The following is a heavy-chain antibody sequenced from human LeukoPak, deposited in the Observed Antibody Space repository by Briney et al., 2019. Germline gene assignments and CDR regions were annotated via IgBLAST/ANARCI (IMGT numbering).Heavy chain of an antibody. CDR2: ISYTGST. V-gene: IGHV4-39*07. D-gene: IGHD4-17*01. CDR3: AREFAIVYGDYNAFDI. Sequence: SETLSLTCTVSGGSISNSDYYWGWIRQPPGKGLEWIGTISYTGSTYYNPSLKSRVTISVDTSKNQLSLKLTSVIAADTAVYFCAREFAIVYGDYNAFDIWGQGTMVTVSS. CDR1: GGSISNSDYY. J-gene: IGHJ3*02.